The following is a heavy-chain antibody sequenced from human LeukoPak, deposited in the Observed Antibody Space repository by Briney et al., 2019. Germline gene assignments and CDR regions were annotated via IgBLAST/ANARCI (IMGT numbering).Heavy chain of an antibody. Sequence: GGSLRLSCAASGFTFSNAWMSWVRQAPGKGLEWVGRIKSKTDGGTTGYAAPVKGRFTISRDDSKNTLYLQMNSLKTEDTAVYYCTTVQSIRSGWSRFDYWGQGTLVTVSS. CDR2: IKSKTDGGTT. D-gene: IGHD6-19*01. V-gene: IGHV3-15*01. CDR3: TTVQSIRSGWSRFDY. CDR1: GFTFSNAW. J-gene: IGHJ4*02.